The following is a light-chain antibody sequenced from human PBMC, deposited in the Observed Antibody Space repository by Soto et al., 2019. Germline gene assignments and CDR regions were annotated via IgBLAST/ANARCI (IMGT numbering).Light chain of an antibody. CDR3: FSYAGRSDWV. CDR1: STDIGNYNF. J-gene: IGLJ3*02. Sequence: QSALTQPASVSGSPGQSITISCTGTSTDIGNYNFVSWYQQHPGKAPKVVIYEGTQRPSGVSNRFSGSKSGNTASLTISGLQAEDEAAYYCFSYAGRSDWVFGGGTKLTVL. CDR2: EGT. V-gene: IGLV2-23*01.